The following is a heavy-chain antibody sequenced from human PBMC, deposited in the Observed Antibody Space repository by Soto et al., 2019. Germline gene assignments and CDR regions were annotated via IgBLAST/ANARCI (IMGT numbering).Heavy chain of an antibody. V-gene: IGHV5-51*01. CDR2: IYPGDSDT. CDR1: GYSFTSYW. CDR3: ARHSPYSSSYYYGMDV. D-gene: IGHD6-6*01. J-gene: IGHJ6*02. Sequence: GESLKISCKGSGYSFTSYWIGWVRQMPGKGLEWMGIIYPGDSDTRYSPSFQGQVTISADKSISTAYLQWSSLKASDTAMYYCARHSPYSSSYYYGMDVWGQGTTVTGSS.